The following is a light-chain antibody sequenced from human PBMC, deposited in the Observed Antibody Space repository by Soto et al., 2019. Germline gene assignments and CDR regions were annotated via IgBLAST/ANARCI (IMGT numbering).Light chain of an antibody. CDR1: QSFRGL. CDR3: QQRHMWPIT. Sequence: EVVLTQSPVTLSLSPGERANLSCRASQSFRGLLAWYQQKPGQAPRLLIYDAYNRATGIPPRFSGSGSGTDFTLTISSLEPEDSAVYYCQQRHMWPITFGQGTR. J-gene: IGKJ5*01. CDR2: DAY. V-gene: IGKV3-11*01.